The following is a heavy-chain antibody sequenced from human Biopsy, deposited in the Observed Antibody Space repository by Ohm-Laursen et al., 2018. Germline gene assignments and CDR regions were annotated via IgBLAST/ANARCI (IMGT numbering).Heavy chain of an antibody. V-gene: IGHV4-4*07. J-gene: IGHJ3*01. D-gene: IGHD3-22*01. CDR1: GGAINNYY. CDR2: IYPGGST. Sequence: PSDTLSLTCNVSGGAINNYYWSWIRQPARKGLEWIGRIYPGGSTNYNPSLKSRVTMSVDTSKKQLSLRLSSVTAADTAMYYCASVVLGPTNDAFDLWGQGTMVVVSS. CDR3: ASVVLGPTNDAFDL.